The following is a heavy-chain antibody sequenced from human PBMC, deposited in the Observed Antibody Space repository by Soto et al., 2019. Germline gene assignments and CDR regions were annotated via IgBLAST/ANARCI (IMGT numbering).Heavy chain of an antibody. D-gene: IGHD3-3*01. CDR2: IRSKAYGGTT. V-gene: IGHV3-49*01. CDR3: TRDSFYDPRQYAFDI. Sequence: GESLKISCTASGFTFGDYAMSWFRQAPGKGLEWVGFIRSKAYGGTTEYAASVKGRFTISRDGSKSIAYLQMNSLKTEDTAVYYCTRDSFYDPRQYAFDIWGQGTMVTVSS. CDR1: GFTFGDYA. J-gene: IGHJ3*02.